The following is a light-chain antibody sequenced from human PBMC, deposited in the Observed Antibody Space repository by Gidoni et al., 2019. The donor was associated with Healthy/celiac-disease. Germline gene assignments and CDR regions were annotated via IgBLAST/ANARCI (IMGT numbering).Light chain of an antibody. CDR1: QSISSW. J-gene: IGKJ1*01. CDR2: DAS. Sequence: DIQMTQSPSTLSASVGDRVTITCRASQSISSWLAWYQQKPGKAPKLLIYDASRLESGVPSRFSGSGSGTEFTLTISSLQPDDFATYYCQQYNRYSWTFGQGTKVEIK. CDR3: QQYNRYSWT. V-gene: IGKV1-5*01.